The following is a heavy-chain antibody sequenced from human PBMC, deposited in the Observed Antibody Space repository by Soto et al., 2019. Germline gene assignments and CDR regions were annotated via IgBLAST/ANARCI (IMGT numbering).Heavy chain of an antibody. CDR2: ISWNSGSI. Sequence: GGSLRLSCAASGFTFDDYAMHWVRQAPGKGLEWVSGISWNSGSIGYADSVKGRFTISRDNAKNSLYLQMNSLRAEDTALYYCAKRSRAGPRAVADAFDIWGQGTMVTVSS. CDR3: AKRSRAGPRAVADAFDI. D-gene: IGHD6-19*01. J-gene: IGHJ3*02. V-gene: IGHV3-9*01. CDR1: GFTFDDYA.